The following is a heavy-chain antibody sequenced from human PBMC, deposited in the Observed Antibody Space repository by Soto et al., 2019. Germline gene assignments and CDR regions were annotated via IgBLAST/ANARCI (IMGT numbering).Heavy chain of an antibody. CDR1: GGTFSSYA. Sequence: GASVKVSCKASGGTFSSYAISWVRQAPGQGLEWMGGIIPIFGTANYAQKFQGRVTITADESTSTAYMELSSLRSEDTAVYYCARRALWLQLSLGHWFDPWGQGTLVTVSS. CDR3: ARRALWLQLSLGHWFDP. CDR2: IIPIFGTA. J-gene: IGHJ5*02. D-gene: IGHD6-13*01. V-gene: IGHV1-69*13.